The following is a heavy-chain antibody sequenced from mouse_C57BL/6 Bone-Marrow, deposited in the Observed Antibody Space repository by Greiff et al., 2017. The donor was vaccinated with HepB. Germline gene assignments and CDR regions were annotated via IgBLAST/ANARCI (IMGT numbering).Heavy chain of an antibody. V-gene: IGHV1-82*01. J-gene: IGHJ1*03. Sequence: QVHVKQSGPELVKPGASVKISCKASGYAFSSSWMNWVKQRPGKGLEWIGRIYPGDGDTNYNGKFKGKATLTADKSSSTAYMQLSSLTSADSAVYFCARLTMITTRRRSHWYFDVWGTGTTVTVSS. CDR2: IYPGDGDT. D-gene: IGHD2-4*01. CDR3: ARLTMITTRRRSHWYFDV. CDR1: GYAFSSSW.